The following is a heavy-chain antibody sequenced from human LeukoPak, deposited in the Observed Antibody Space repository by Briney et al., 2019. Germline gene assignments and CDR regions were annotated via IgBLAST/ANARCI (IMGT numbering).Heavy chain of an antibody. J-gene: IGHJ4*02. Sequence: SQTLSLTCTVSGGSISSGDYYWSWIRQPPGKGLEWIGYIYYSGSTYYNPSLKSRVTISVDTSKNQFSLKLISVTATDTAVYYCARAVRYCSSTSCYPTPYYFDYWGQGTLVTVSS. CDR2: IYYSGST. CDR3: ARAVRYCSSTSCYPTPYYFDY. CDR1: GGSISSGDYY. V-gene: IGHV4-30-4*08. D-gene: IGHD2-2*01.